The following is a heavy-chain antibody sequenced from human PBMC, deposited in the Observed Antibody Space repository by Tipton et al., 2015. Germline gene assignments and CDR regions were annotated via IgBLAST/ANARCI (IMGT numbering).Heavy chain of an antibody. CDR1: GGSISASSSYY. V-gene: IGHV4-39*07. CDR2: MYYSGST. CDR3: PRRSWGTSPDYSDD. Sequence: TLSLTCTVSGGSISASSSYYWDWIRQSPGKGLEWIGSMYYSGSTNYNPSLKSRVTISLDTSKNQFSLNLNSVTAADAAVYYCPRRSWGTSPDYSDDWGQGTLVAVSS. D-gene: IGHD3-16*01. J-gene: IGHJ4*02.